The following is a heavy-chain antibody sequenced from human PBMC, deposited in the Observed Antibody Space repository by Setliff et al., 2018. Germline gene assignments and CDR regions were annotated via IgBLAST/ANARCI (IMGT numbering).Heavy chain of an antibody. Sequence: ASVKVSCKASGYTFTSNYIHWVRQAPGQGLEWLGLINPSGGYTNYAQKFQDRITLTRDTPTNTLYMELGSLRSEDTAVYFCARAHCIGGYCYYGYFQYWGQGTLVTVSS. CDR1: GYTFTSNY. D-gene: IGHD2-21*02. CDR3: ARAHCIGGYCYYGYFQY. J-gene: IGHJ1*01. V-gene: IGHV1-46*01. CDR2: INPSGGYT.